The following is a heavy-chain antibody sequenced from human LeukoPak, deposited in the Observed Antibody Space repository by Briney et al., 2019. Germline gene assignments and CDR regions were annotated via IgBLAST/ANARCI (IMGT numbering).Heavy chain of an antibody. CDR1: GGSISSSSYY. Sequence: PSETLSLTCTVSGGSISSSSYYWGWIRQPPGKGLEWIGSIYYSGSTYYNPSLKSRVTISVDTSKNQFPLKLSSVTAADTAVYYCARRGGSYYLPYYFDYWGQGTLVTVSS. CDR3: ARRGGSYYLPYYFDY. D-gene: IGHD1-26*01. V-gene: IGHV4-39*01. CDR2: IYYSGST. J-gene: IGHJ4*02.